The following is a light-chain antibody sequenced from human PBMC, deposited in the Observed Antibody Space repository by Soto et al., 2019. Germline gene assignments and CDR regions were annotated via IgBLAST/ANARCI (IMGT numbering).Light chain of an antibody. J-gene: IGKJ1*01. V-gene: IGKV2-28*01. CDR1: QSILHSNDYNY. CDR2: LGS. CDR3: RQAVQTPWT. Sequence: EIVMTQSPLSLPVTPGEPASISCRSSQSILHSNDYNYLDWYLPKPGQSPQLLIYLGSNRASGGPDRFSGSRAGTDFTRKSSSGESEDVAVYYSRQAVQTPWTFAQGTNVEI.